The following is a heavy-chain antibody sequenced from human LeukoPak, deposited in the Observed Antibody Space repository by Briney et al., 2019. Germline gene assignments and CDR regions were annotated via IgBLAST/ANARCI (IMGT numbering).Heavy chain of an antibody. D-gene: IGHD1-7*01. J-gene: IGHJ4*02. CDR3: VPHNWNFLFDY. CDR2: IKQDGSVK. V-gene: IGHV3-7*03. Sequence: PGGSLRLSCVASGFTFSSFWMSWVRQAPGKGLEWVANIKQDGSVKYYVDSVKGRFTISRDNAKNSLYLQMNSLRAEDTAVYYCVPHNWNFLFDYWGQGTLVTVSS. CDR1: GFTFSSFW.